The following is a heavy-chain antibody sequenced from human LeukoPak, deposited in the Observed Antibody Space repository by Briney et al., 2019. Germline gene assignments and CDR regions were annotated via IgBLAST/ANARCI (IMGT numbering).Heavy chain of an antibody. CDR1: GFTFNNYD. CDR3: ARGITTDWFDP. CDR2: IGPVGDT. D-gene: IGHD4-17*01. V-gene: IGHV3-13*01. J-gene: IGHJ5*02. Sequence: GGSLRLSCAASGFTFNNYDMPWVRHATGKGLEWVSAIGPVGDTYYADSVKGRFTISRENAKNSSYLQMNNLRAGDTAVYYCARGITTDWFDPWGQGTLVTVSS.